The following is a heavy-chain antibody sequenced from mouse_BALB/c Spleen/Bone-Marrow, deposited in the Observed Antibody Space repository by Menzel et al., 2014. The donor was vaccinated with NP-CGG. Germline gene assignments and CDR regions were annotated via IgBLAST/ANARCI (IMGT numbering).Heavy chain of an antibody. V-gene: IGHV5-17*02. D-gene: IGHD2-5*01. CDR3: ARSSNSGFAY. J-gene: IGHJ3*01. CDR2: ISSGSSTI. CDR1: GFTFSSFG. Sequence: EVQLVESGGGLVQPGGSRKLSCAASGFTFSSFGMHWVRQAPEKGLEWVAYISSGSSTIYYADTVKGRFTISRDNPKNTLFLQMTSLRSEDTAMYYCARSSNSGFAYWGQGTLVTVSA.